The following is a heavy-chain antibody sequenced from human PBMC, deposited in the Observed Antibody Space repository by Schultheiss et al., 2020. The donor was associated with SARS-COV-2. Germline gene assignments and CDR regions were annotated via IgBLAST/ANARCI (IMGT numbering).Heavy chain of an antibody. Sequence: ASVKVSCKASGYTFTSYGISWVRQAPGQGLEWMGWISAYNGNTNYAQKLQGRVTMTTDTSTSTAYMELRSLRSDDTAVYYCARDAPFDSSGWSYAFDIWGQGTMVTVSS. CDR3: ARDAPFDSSGWSYAFDI. D-gene: IGHD6-19*01. CDR1: GYTFTSYG. J-gene: IGHJ3*02. V-gene: IGHV1-18*01. CDR2: ISAYNGNT.